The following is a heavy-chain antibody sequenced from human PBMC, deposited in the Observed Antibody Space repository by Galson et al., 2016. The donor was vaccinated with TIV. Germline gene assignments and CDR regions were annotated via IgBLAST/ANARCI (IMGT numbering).Heavy chain of an antibody. D-gene: IGHD7-27*01. CDR2: FNPDSGAT. Sequence: SVKVSCKASGYIFINYYIHWVRQAPGQGLEWLGWFNPDSGATQYAQKFQGRVIMTRDTSISTAYMELRRLISDDTAVYYCARVNWARAFDYWGQETQVTVSS. V-gene: IGHV1-2*02. CDR1: GYIFINYY. J-gene: IGHJ4*02. CDR3: ARVNWARAFDY.